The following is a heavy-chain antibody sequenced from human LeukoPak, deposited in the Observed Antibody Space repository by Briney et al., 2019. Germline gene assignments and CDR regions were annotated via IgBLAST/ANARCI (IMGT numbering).Heavy chain of an antibody. D-gene: IGHD3-22*01. CDR1: GYSFTSYW. CDR2: IYPGDSDT. J-gene: IGHJ5*02. CDR3: ARHGPWPYYYDSSGYYPGWFDP. V-gene: IGHV5-51*01. Sequence: GESLKISCKGSGYSFTSYWIGWVRQMPGKGLEWMGIIYPGDSDTRYSPSFQGQVTISADKSISTAYLQWSSLKASDTAMYYCARHGPWPYYYDSSGYYPGWFDPWGQGTLVTVSS.